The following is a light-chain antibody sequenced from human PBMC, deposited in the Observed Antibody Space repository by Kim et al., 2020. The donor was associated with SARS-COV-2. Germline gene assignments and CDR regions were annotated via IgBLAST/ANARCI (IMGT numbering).Light chain of an antibody. CDR2: KNN. V-gene: IGLV1-47*01. CDR3: AGWDDRLSGPV. Sequence: GQRVTISCSGSTSNVAVNNVSWYQQLPGPAPRLLIYKNNQRPSRVPDRFSSSKSGTSASLAISGLRSEDEADYYCAGWDDRLSGPVFGGGTQLTVL. J-gene: IGLJ3*02. CDR1: TSNVAVNN.